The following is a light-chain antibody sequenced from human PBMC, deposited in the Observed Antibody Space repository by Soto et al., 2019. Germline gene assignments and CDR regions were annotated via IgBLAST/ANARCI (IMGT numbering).Light chain of an antibody. CDR3: QEYKNDYGT. CDR1: QSIDTW. Sequence: DIQMTQSPATLAASVGDRVSLTCWASQSIDTWLAWYQQKPGKAPNLLIYKASRLESGVPSRFSGSGSGTEFTLTISSLQPEDFGSYYCQEYKNDYGTFGQGTKVEIK. J-gene: IGKJ1*01. V-gene: IGKV1-5*03. CDR2: KAS.